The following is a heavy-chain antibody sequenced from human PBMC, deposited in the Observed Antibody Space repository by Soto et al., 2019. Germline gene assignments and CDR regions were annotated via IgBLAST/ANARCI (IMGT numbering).Heavy chain of an antibody. D-gene: IGHD1-26*01. J-gene: IGHJ4*02. Sequence: QVQLVESGGGVVQPGRSLRLSCAASGFNFSAYGMHWVRQAPGTGLELVALLSFDASKKYYADSVKGRFTISRDTSRNTLYLQMNSLIVEDTAVYYCRVGVADWGQGTRVTVSS. CDR3: RVGVAD. CDR1: GFNFSAYG. V-gene: IGHV3-30*03. CDR2: LSFDASKK.